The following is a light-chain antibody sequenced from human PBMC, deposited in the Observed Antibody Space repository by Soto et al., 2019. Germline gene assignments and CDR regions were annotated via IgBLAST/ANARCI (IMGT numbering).Light chain of an antibody. Sequence: QSALTQPASVSGSPGQSITISCTGTSSDVGGYNYVSWYQQHPGKAHKLMIYNVSNRPSGVSDRFSGSKSGNTASLTISGLQAEDEGHYYCSSFTSTNTVLFGGGTKVTVL. CDR3: SSFTSTNTVL. V-gene: IGLV2-14*01. CDR2: NVS. CDR1: SSDVGGYNY. J-gene: IGLJ2*01.